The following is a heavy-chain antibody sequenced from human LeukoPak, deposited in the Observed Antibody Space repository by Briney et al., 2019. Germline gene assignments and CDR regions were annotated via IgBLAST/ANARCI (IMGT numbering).Heavy chain of an antibody. CDR2: ISGSGGST. V-gene: IGHV3-23*01. D-gene: IGHD6-13*01. CDR3: AKDRYSSSWYVLGWFDP. Sequence: PGGSLRVSCAASGFTFSSYAMSWVRQALGKGLEWVSAISGSGGSTYYADSVKGRFTISRDNSKNTLYLQMNSLRAEDTAVYYCAKDRYSSSWYVLGWFDPWGQGTLVTVSS. CDR1: GFTFSSYA. J-gene: IGHJ5*02.